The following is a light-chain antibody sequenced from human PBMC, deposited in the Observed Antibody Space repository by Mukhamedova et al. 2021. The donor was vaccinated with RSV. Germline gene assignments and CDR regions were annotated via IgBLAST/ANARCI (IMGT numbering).Light chain of an antibody. V-gene: IGKV1-5*03. Sequence: WYQRRVHGKAPKLLIYKASTLESGVPSRFSGYGSGTEFTLTINSLQPDDFATYYCQQYNSYSYTFGQGTKLEIK. CDR3: QQYNSYSYT. J-gene: IGKJ2*01. CDR2: KAS.